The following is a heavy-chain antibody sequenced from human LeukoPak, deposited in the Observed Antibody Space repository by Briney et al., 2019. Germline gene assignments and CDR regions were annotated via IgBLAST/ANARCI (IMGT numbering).Heavy chain of an antibody. J-gene: IGHJ5*02. V-gene: IGHV3-30-3*02. CDR2: ISYDGSNK. CDR1: GFTFSSYA. D-gene: IGHD6-13*01. CDR3: AKLPGGSSLFDP. Sequence: GGSLRLSCAASGFTFSSYAMHWVRQAPGKGLEWVAVISYDGSNKYYADSVKGRFTISRDNSKNTLYLQVNSLRAEDTAVYYCAKLPGGSSLFDPWGQGTLVTVSS.